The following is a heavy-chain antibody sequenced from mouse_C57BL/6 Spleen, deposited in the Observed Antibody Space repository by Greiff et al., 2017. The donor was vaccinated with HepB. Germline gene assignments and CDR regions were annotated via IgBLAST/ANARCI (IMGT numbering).Heavy chain of an antibody. Sequence: EVKLVESGGGLVKPGASLKLSCAASGFTFSSYAMPWVRQTPEKRLEWVATISDGGSYTYYPDNVKGRFTITRDNAKNNLYLQMSHLKSEDTAMYYCARGYGSSYATRYFDVWGTGTTVTVSS. J-gene: IGHJ1*03. CDR1: GFTFSSYA. CDR3: ARGYGSSYATRYFDV. D-gene: IGHD1-1*01. V-gene: IGHV5-4*03. CDR2: ISDGGSYT.